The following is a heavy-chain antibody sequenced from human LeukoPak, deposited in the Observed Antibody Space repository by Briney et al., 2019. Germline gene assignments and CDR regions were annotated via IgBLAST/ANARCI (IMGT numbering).Heavy chain of an antibody. V-gene: IGHV4-34*01. CDR2: INHSGST. D-gene: IGHD3-22*01. CDR1: GGSFSGYY. Sequence: SETLSLTCAVYGGSFSGYYWSWIRQPPGKGLEWIGEINHSGSTNYNPSLKSRVTISVDTSKNQFSLKLSSVTAADTAVYYCARGGYYDSSGYDWGDYWGQGTLVTVYS. CDR3: ARGGYYDSSGYDWGDY. J-gene: IGHJ4*02.